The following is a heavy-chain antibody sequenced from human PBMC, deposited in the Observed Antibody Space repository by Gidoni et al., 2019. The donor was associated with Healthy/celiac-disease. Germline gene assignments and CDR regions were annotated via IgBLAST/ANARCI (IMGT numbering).Heavy chain of an antibody. CDR1: GFTVSSNY. Sequence: EVQLVESGGGLVQPGGSLRLSCAASGFTVSSNYMTWVRQAPGKGLEWVSVIDSGGSTYYADSVKGRFTISRDNSKNTLYLQMNSLRAEDTAVYYCARDLGGYGSDAFDYWGQGTLVTVSS. D-gene: IGHD5-12*01. CDR3: ARDLGGYGSDAFDY. CDR2: IDSGGST. J-gene: IGHJ4*02. V-gene: IGHV3-66*01.